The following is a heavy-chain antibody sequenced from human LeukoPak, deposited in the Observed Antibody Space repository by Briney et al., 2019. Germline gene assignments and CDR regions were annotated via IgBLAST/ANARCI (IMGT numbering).Heavy chain of an antibody. CDR1: GFTFSSYG. CDR2: ISYDGSNK. Sequence: GGSLRLSCAASGFTFSSYGMHWVRQAPGKGLEWVAVISYDGSNKYYADSVKGRFTISRDNSKNTLYLQMNSLRAEDTAVYYCAKDERMEWELPFDYWGQGTLVTVSS. V-gene: IGHV3-30*18. D-gene: IGHD1-26*01. CDR3: AKDERMEWELPFDY. J-gene: IGHJ4*02.